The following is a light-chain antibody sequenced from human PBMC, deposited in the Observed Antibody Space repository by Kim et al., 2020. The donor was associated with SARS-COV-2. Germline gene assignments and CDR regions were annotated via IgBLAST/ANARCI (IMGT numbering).Light chain of an antibody. J-gene: IGLJ3*02. CDR1: SPNIGKNY. CDR3: GAWDSSLNGLL. Sequence: GQKVTISCSGSSPNIGKNYVSWYQQLPGTAPKLLIYDNNKRPSGIPDRFSGSKSGTSATLGITGLQTGDEADYYCGAWDSSLNGLLFGGGTQLTVL. V-gene: IGLV1-51*01. CDR2: DNN.